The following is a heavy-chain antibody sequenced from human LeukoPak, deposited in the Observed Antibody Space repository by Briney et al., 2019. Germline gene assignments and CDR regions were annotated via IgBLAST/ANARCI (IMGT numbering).Heavy chain of an antibody. D-gene: IGHD3-10*01. J-gene: IGHJ4*02. CDR2: IRYDGSNK. CDR3: AKDIGSYYDY. Sequence: SGGSLRLSCAASGFTFSSYGMHWVRQAPGKGLEWVAFIRYDGSNKYYADSVKGRFTISRDNSKNTLYLQMKSLRAEDTAVYYCAKDIGSYYDYWGQGILVTVSS. V-gene: IGHV3-30*02. CDR1: GFTFSSYG.